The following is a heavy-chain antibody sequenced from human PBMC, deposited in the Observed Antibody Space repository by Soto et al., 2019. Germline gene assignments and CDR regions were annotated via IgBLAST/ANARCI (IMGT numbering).Heavy chain of an antibody. CDR1: GFSFSSYW. CDR3: ARGWAHFDY. CDR2: IKEDGSEK. J-gene: IGHJ4*02. Sequence: GGSLRLSCAASGFSFSSYWMSWVRQAPGKGLEWVANIKEDGSEKYLVDSVKGRFTISRDNAKNSLYLQMDSLRAEDTAVYYCARGWAHFDYWGQGTRVTVSS. D-gene: IGHD3-16*01. V-gene: IGHV3-7*04.